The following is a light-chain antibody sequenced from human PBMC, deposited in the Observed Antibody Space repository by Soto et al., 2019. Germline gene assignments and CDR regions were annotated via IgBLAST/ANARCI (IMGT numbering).Light chain of an antibody. CDR2: DAS. CDR1: QSISVH. V-gene: IGKV1-39*01. Sequence: DIPMTQSPPSLSASVGDTVTITCRASQSISVHLNWYQQQPGKVPTLLLNDASNLQSGVPSRFSGSGSETDFALTISSLQPEDFATYYCQQSYITPYTFGQGTKLQIK. J-gene: IGKJ2*01. CDR3: QQSYITPYT.